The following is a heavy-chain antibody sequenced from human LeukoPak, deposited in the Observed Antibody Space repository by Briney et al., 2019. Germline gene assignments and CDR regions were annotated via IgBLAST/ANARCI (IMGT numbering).Heavy chain of an antibody. V-gene: IGHV3-23*01. D-gene: IGHD6-13*01. CDR2: VSNSGGDT. CDR3: SKSLSSWYNY. J-gene: IGHJ4*02. CDR1: GFKFDNYA. Sequence: GGSLRLSCATSGFKFDNYAMSCVRQAPGRGLEWVATVSNSGGDTYYADSVMGRFTISRRNSQSTVYLQMNSLRVEDTALYYCSKSLSSWYNYWGQGTLVTVSS.